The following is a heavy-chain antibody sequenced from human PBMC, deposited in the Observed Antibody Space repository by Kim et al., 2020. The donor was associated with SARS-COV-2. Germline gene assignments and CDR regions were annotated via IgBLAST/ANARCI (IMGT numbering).Heavy chain of an antibody. CDR3: TRDEPYSSGWYSAFDI. Sequence: GGSLRLSCTASGFTFGDYAMSWFRQAPGKGLEWVGFIRSKAYGGTTEYAASVKGRFTISRDDSKSIAYLQMNSLKTEDTAVYYCTRDEPYSSGWYSAFDIWGQGTMVTVSS. J-gene: IGHJ3*02. CDR2: IRSKAYGGTT. D-gene: IGHD6-19*01. CDR1: GFTFGDYA. V-gene: IGHV3-49*03.